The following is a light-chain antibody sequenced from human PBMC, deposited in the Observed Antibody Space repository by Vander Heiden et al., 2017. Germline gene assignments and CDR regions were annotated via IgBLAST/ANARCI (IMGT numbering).Light chain of an antibody. CDR1: PGVSSY. J-gene: IGKJ4*01. CDR3: KQNYSYPPT. V-gene: IGKV1-8*01. Sequence: AIRLTQSPSSFSASTADRVTIPVRARPGVSSYLAWYQQKPGKAPKLLIYAASTLQSGVPARFSGSGSGTDFTLKISCLQSEDFGTYYCKQNYSYPPTFGGGTKVEIK. CDR2: AAS.